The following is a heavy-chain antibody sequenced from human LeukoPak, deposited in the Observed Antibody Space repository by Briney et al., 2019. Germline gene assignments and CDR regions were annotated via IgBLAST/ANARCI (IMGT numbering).Heavy chain of an antibody. V-gene: IGHV3-30*02. J-gene: IGHJ4*02. CDR2: IRHDGNNK. D-gene: IGHD2-2*01. CDR3: AKDCSTNCFVHY. Sequence: GGSLRLSCAASGFSFSSYGMQWVHQAPGKGLEWVAFIRHDGNNKYYVDSVKGRFTISRDNSKNTMYLQMNSLRPEDTAVYYCAKDCSTNCFVHYGGQGILVSVSS. CDR1: GFSFSSYG.